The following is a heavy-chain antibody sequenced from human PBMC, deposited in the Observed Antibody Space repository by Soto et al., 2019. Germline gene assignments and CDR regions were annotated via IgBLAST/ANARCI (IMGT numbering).Heavy chain of an antibody. D-gene: IGHD2-15*01. Sequence: SVKVSCKASGGTFSSYTISWVRQAPGQGLEWMGRIIPVLGIANYAQKFQGRVTITADKSTSTAYMELSSLRSEDTAVYYCAIVWAGYCSRDSCYGVADAIXIWGKGTMVXVS. J-gene: IGHJ3*02. CDR2: IIPVLGIA. CDR1: GGTFSSYT. CDR3: AIVWAGYCSRDSCYGVADAIXI. V-gene: IGHV1-69*02.